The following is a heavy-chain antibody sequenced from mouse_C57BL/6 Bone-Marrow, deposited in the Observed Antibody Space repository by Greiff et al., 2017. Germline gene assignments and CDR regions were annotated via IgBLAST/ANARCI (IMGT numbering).Heavy chain of an antibody. J-gene: IGHJ2*01. CDR2: INPGSGGT. V-gene: IGHV1-54*01. CDR3: ARRRWLLQDY. D-gene: IGHD2-3*01. CDR1: GYAFTNYL. Sequence: QVQLQQSGAELLRPGTSVKVSCKASGYAFTNYLIAWVKQRPGQGLEWIGVINPGSGGTNYNEKFKGKATLTADKTSSTAYRQLSSLTSEDSSGYFCARRRWLLQDYWGQGTTHTVSS.